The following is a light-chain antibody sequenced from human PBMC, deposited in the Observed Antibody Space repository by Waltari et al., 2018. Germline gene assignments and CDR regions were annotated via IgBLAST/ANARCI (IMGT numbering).Light chain of an antibody. Sequence: DIVLTQSPLSLPVTPGEPASIFCRSNTSLLYVNGYSYLDWYLQKPGQSPQLLIYLGSNRASGVPDRFSGSGSGTFFTLKISRVEAEDVGVYYCMQALQTPPWTFGQGTKVEVK. CDR2: LGS. CDR1: TSLLYVNGYSY. CDR3: MQALQTPPWT. J-gene: IGKJ1*01. V-gene: IGKV2-28*01.